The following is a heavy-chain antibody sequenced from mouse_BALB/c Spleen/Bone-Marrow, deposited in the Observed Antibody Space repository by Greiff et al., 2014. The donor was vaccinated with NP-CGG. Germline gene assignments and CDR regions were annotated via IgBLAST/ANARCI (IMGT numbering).Heavy chain of an antibody. CDR2: IHYSGIT. Sequence: VQLQQSGPDLVKPSQSLSLTCTVTGYSITSYYSWHWIRQFPGNKLEWMGYIHYSGITVYNPSLKILISITRDTSNNQFFLQFNSVTTEYTATYYCARFAGTPYTLDYWGQGTSVTVSS. J-gene: IGHJ4*01. CDR1: GYSITSYYS. V-gene: IGHV3-1*02. CDR3: ARFAGTPYTLDY. D-gene: IGHD1-1*02.